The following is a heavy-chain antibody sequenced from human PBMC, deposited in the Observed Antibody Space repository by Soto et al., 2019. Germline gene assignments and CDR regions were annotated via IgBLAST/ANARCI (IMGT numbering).Heavy chain of an antibody. D-gene: IGHD5-12*01. J-gene: IGHJ4*02. CDR1: GGTFSSYT. CDR2: IIPILGIA. CDR3: ACNKWPRGY. Sequence: QVQLVQSVAEVKKPGSSVKVACKAAGGTFSSYTISWVRQAPGQGLEWMGRIIPILGIANYAQKFQGRVTITADKSTSTAYMELSSLRSGDTALYYCACNKWPRGYWGQGTLVTVS. V-gene: IGHV1-69*02.